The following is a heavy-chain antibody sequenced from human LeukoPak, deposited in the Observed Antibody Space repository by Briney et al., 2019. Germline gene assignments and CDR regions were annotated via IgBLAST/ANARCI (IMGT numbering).Heavy chain of an antibody. CDR2: IYYSGST. J-gene: IGHJ5*02. V-gene: IGHV4-39*07. CDR3: ARIGTYYYDSSGYYIDP. CDR1: GGSISSSSYY. Sequence: PSETLSLTCTVSGGSISSSSYYWGWIRQPPGKGLEWIGSIYYSGSTYYNPSLKSRVTISVDTSKNQFSLKLSSVTAADTAVYYCARIGTYYYDSSGYYIDPWGQGTLVTVSS. D-gene: IGHD3-22*01.